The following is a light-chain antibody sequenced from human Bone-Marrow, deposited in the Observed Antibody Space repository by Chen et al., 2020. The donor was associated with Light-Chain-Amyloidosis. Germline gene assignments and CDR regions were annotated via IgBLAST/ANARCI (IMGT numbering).Light chain of an antibody. Sequence: QSALTQPASVSGSPGQSITISCTGTSSDVGSYNLVSWYQQYPGKAPKLMIYEASKRPSGVSTRFSGSKSGHTASLTISGLQAEDEADYYCCSYAGSNTPVVFGGGTKLTVL. V-gene: IGLV2-23*01. CDR3: CSYAGSNTPVV. CDR1: SSDVGSYNL. J-gene: IGLJ2*01. CDR2: EAS.